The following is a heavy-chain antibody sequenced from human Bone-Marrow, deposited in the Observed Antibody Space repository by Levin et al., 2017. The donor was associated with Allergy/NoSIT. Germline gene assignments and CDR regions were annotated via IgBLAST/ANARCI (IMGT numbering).Heavy chain of an antibody. CDR3: ARDASLYCSSTSCSGHYFDY. CDR1: GFTFSSYS. Sequence: GGSLRLSCAASGFTFSSYSMNWVRQAPGKGLEWVSSISSSSSYIYYADSVKGRFTISRDNAKNSLYLQMNSLRAEDTAVYYCARDASLYCSSTSCSGHYFDYWGQGTLVTVSS. J-gene: IGHJ4*02. D-gene: IGHD2-2*01. V-gene: IGHV3-21*01. CDR2: ISSSSSYI.